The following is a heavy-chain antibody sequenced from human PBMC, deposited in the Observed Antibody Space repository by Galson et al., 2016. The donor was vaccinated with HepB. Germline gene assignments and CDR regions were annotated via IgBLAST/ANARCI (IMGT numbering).Heavy chain of an antibody. J-gene: IGHJ3*01. D-gene: IGHD4-11*01. CDR3: ASAYDIQLRPSFVL. CDR1: GGTFDSYG. V-gene: IGHV1-69*13. Sequence: SVKVSCKASGGTFDSYGFHWVRQAPGQGLEWMGGIIPRLGTPHYAQKFQGKITITADESTSTAFMELSSLRSEDTALYFCASAYDIQLRPSFVLWGQGKVVTVSS. CDR2: IIPRLGTP.